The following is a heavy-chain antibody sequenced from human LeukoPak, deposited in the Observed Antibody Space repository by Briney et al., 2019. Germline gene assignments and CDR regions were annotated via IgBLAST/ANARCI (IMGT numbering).Heavy chain of an antibody. J-gene: IGHJ5*02. Sequence: SETLSLTCTVSGGSISSYYWSWIRQPPGKGLEWIGYIYYSGSTNYNPSLKSRVTISVDTSKNQFSLKLISVTAADTAVYYCSRVTKPLHIRSNWFDPWGQGTLVTVSS. D-gene: IGHD2-21*01. V-gene: IGHV4-59*01. CDR3: SRVTKPLHIRSNWFDP. CDR1: GGSISSYY. CDR2: IYYSGST.